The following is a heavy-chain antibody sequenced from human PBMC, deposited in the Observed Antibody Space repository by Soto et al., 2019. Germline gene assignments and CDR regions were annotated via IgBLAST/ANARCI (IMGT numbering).Heavy chain of an antibody. V-gene: IGHV1-46*01. CDR1: GYIFTSYG. J-gene: IGHJ6*02. CDR2: INPSGGST. CDR3: ARGATRNYYYGMDV. Sequence: GASVKVSCKASGYIFTSYGISWVRQAPGQGLEWMGIINPSGGSTSYAQKFQGRVTMTRDTSTSTAYMELSSLRSEDTAVYYCARGATRNYYYGMDVWGQGTTVTVSS. D-gene: IGHD1-26*01.